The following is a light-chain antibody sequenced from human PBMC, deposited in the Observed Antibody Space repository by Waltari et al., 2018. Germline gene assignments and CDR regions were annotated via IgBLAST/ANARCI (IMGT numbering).Light chain of an antibody. CDR3: QQYNDWLLYT. J-gene: IGKJ2*01. CDR2: GAS. V-gene: IGKV3-15*01. CDR1: QSISVN. Sequence: EIVLTQSPVTPSVSPGERATLSCRASQSISVNLAWYRQRPGQAPRLLIYGASTRATGIPARFSGSGSGTHFTLSISSLQSEDIAVYYCQQYNDWLLYTFGQGTKLELK.